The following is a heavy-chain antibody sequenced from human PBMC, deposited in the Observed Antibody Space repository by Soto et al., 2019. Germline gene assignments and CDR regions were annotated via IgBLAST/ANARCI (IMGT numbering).Heavy chain of an antibody. J-gene: IGHJ4*02. CDR1: GGTFSSYA. V-gene: IGHV1-69*13. Sequence: SVKGSCKASGGTFSSYAISWVRQAPGQGLEWMGGIIPIFGTANYAQKFQGRVTITADESTSTAYMELSSLRSEDTAVYYCARGVPYLGTYYFDYWGQGTLVTVSS. CDR2: IIPIFGTA. D-gene: IGHD1-26*01. CDR3: ARGVPYLGTYYFDY.